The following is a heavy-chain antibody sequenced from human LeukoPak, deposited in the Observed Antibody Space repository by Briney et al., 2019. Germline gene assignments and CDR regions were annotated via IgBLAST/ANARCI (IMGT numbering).Heavy chain of an antibody. J-gene: IGHJ5*02. D-gene: IGHD6-13*01. CDR3: ARTREYSSSWYFPPFDP. CDR1: GYTFTGYY. V-gene: IGHV1-2*02. Sequence: HAASVKVSCKASGYTFTGYYIHWVRQAPGQGLEWMGWINPNSGDTNYAQKFQGRVTMTRDPSISTAYMELSGLTSNDTAVYYCARTREYSSSWYFPPFDPWGQGTLVTVSS. CDR2: INPNSGDT.